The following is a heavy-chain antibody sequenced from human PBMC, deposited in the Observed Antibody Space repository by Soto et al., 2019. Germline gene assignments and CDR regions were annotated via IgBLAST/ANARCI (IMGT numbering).Heavy chain of an antibody. V-gene: IGHV4-61*08. D-gene: IGHD3-3*01. CDR1: GGYVSSGDDY. Sequence: SATLSLTWSVSGGYVSSGDDYWSWIRQPPGKGLEWIGYIYYSGSTNYNPSLKSRVTISVDTSKNQFSLKLSSVIAADTAVYYCATARFLEWLWGQGTLVTVSS. CDR3: ATARFLEWL. J-gene: IGHJ1*01. CDR2: IYYSGST.